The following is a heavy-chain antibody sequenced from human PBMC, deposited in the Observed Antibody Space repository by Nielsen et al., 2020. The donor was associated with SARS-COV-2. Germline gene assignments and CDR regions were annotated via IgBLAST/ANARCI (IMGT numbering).Heavy chain of an antibody. D-gene: IGHD3-3*01. J-gene: IGHJ6*02. CDR1: GFTFSSYG. CDR2: IWYDGSNK. CDR3: ARDGPVIISYYYYGMDV. V-gene: IGHV3-33*01. Sequence: SLKISCAASGFTFSSYGMHWVRQAPGKGLEWVAVIWYDGSNKYYADSVKGRFTISRDNSKNTLYLQMNSLRAEDTAVYYCARDGPVIISYYYYGMDVWGQGTTVTVSS.